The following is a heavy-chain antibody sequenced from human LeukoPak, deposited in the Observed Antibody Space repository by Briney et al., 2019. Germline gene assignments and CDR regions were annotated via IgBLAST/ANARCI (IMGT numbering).Heavy chain of an antibody. D-gene: IGHD3-16*02. CDR3: ARQATTYYDYVWGSYRYMNWFDP. V-gene: IGHV4-59*08. CDR2: IYYSGST. CDR1: GGSISSYY. Sequence: SSETLSLTCTVSGGSISSYYWSWIRQPPGKGLEWIGNIYYSGSTNYNPSLKSRVTISVETSKNQFSLKLSSVTAADTAVYYCARQATTYYDYVWGSYRYMNWFDPWGQGTLVIVSS. J-gene: IGHJ5*02.